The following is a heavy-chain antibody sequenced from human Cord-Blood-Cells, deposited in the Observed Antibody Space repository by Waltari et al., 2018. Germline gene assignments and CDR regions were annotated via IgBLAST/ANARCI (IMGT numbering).Heavy chain of an antibody. CDR1: GGSFSGYY. Sequence: LKPSETLSLTCAVYGGSFSGYYWSWIRQPPGKGLEWIGEINHSGSTNYNPSLKSRVTISVDTSKNQFSLKLSSVTAADTAVYYCARGTGDIVVVPAAIDYYYYYMDVWGKGTTVTVSS. D-gene: IGHD2-2*01. V-gene: IGHV4-34*01. CDR3: ARGTGDIVVVPAAIDYYYYYMDV. J-gene: IGHJ6*03. CDR2: INHSGST.